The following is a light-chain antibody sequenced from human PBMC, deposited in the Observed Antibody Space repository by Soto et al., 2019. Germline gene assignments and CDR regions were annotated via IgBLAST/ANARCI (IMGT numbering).Light chain of an antibody. Sequence: EIVMTQSPATLSVSPGDRATLSCRASQSVSSNLAWYQQKPGQAPRLLIYGASTRATGIPARFIGRGSGTEFTLTISSLQSEDFAVYYCQQYNNWPPGTFGQGTKVEIK. CDR3: QQYNNWPPGT. CDR2: GAS. CDR1: QSVSSN. V-gene: IGKV3-15*01. J-gene: IGKJ2*01.